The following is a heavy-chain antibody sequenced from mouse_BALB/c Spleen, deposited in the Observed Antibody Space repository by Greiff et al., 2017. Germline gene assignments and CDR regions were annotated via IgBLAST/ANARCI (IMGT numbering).Heavy chain of an antibody. V-gene: IGHV1-15*01. Sequence: QVQLQQSGAELVRPGASVTLSCKASGYTFTDYEMHWVKQTPVHGLEWIGAIDPETGGTAYNQKFKGKATLTADKSSSTAYMELRSLTSEDSAVYYCTRARWLLLCDYWGQGTTLTVSS. CDR3: TRARWLLLCDY. J-gene: IGHJ2*01. CDR1: GYTFTDYE. CDR2: IDPETGGT. D-gene: IGHD2-3*01.